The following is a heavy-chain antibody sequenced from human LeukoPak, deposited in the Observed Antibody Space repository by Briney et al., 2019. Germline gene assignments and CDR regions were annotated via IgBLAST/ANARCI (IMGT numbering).Heavy chain of an antibody. Sequence: PGGSLRLSCAASGFTFSSYGMHWVRQAPGKGLEWVAVIRYDGSNKYYADSVKGRFTISRDNSKNTLFLQMNSLRAEDTAVYYCARGRYDGGGYYLDYWGQGTLVTVSS. D-gene: IGHD3-22*01. CDR3: ARGRYDGGGYYLDY. CDR2: IRYDGSNK. J-gene: IGHJ4*02. V-gene: IGHV3-33*01. CDR1: GFTFSSYG.